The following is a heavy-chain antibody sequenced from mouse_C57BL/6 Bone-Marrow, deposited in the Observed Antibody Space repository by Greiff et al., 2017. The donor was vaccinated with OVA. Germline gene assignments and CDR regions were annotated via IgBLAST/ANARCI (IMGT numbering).Heavy chain of an antibody. J-gene: IGHJ3*01. CDR3: ARNYGSSPFAY. D-gene: IGHD1-1*01. CDR1: GYSFTSYY. V-gene: IGHV1-66*01. CDR2: IYPGSGNP. Sequence: QVQLQQSGPELVKPGASVKISCKASGYSFTSYYIHWVKQRPGQGLEWIGWIYPGSGNPKYNEKFKGKATLTADTSSSTAYMQLSSLTSEDSAVYYCARNYGSSPFAYWGQGTLVTVSA.